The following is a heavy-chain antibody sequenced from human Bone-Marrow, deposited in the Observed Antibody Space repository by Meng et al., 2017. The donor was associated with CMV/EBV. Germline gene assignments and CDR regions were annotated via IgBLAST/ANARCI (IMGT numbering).Heavy chain of an antibody. J-gene: IGHJ4*01. CDR3: ARVLVGATAPDD. Sequence: ASVKVSCKASGYTFTSYDINWVRQATGQGLEWMGWMNPNSGNTGYAQKFQGRVTMTRDTSISTAYMELSRLRSDDTAVYYCARVLVGATAPDDWGQGTRVTVSS. CDR2: MNPNSGNT. V-gene: IGHV1-8*01. D-gene: IGHD1-26*01. CDR1: GYTFTSYD.